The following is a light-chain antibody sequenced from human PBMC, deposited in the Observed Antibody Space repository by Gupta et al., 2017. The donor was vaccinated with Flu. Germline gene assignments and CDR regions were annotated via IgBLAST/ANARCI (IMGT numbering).Light chain of an antibody. V-gene: IGKV3-20*01. Sequence: DIVLTQSPDTLSLSPGERATLSCKASQNVFSTALAWYQQRPGQAPRLLVYGASTRATGIPDRFSGSGTGTEFTLTISRRESEDSAMYYCQQEDVSPWTFGQGTKVEIK. J-gene: IGKJ1*01. CDR2: GAS. CDR3: QQEDVSPWT. CDR1: QNVFSTA.